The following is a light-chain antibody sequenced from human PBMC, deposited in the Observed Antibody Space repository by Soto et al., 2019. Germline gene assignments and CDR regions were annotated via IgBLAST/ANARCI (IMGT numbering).Light chain of an antibody. J-gene: IGKJ1*01. Sequence: EIVLTQSPGTLSLSPGERATLSCRASQSVSSFYLAWYQQTPGQAPSLLIYGASSRATGIPARFRGSGSGTDFTLTISSLEPEDFAVYYCQQRSNWPRTFGQGTKVDI. CDR2: GAS. CDR3: QQRSNWPRT. CDR1: QSVSSFY. V-gene: IGKV3D-20*02.